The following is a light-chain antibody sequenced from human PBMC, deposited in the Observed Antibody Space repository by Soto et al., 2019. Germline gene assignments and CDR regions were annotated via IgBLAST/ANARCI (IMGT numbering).Light chain of an antibody. Sequence: DIQMTQPPSTLSASFGERVTITCRASQSISRWLAWYQQKPGKAPKALIYDASTLRSGVPSRFSGGGSGTEFTLTISSLQPDDFATYYRQQYNSYSFGGGTKVDIK. V-gene: IGKV1-5*01. CDR3: QQYNSYS. CDR2: DAS. CDR1: QSISRW. J-gene: IGKJ4*01.